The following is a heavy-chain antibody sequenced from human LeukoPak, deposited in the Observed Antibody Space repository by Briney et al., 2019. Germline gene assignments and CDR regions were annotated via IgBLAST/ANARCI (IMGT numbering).Heavy chain of an antibody. CDR3: ARDLLGTVTTFHAFDI. Sequence: GGSLRLSCAASGFTFSSYSMNWVRQAPGKRLEWVSSISSSSSYIYYADSVKGRFTISRDNPKNSLYLQMNSLRAEDTAVYYCARDLLGTVTTFHAFDIWGQGTMVTVSS. D-gene: IGHD4-17*01. V-gene: IGHV3-21*01. CDR2: ISSSSSYI. CDR1: GFTFSSYS. J-gene: IGHJ3*02.